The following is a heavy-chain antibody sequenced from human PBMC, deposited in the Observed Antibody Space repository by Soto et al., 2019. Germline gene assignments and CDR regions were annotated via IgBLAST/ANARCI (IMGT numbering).Heavy chain of an antibody. CDR1: GGSISSSNW. CDR2: IYHSGST. D-gene: IGHD6-19*01. V-gene: IGHV4-4*02. J-gene: IGHJ2*01. Sequence: PSETLSLTCAVSGGSISSSNWWSWVRQPPGKGLEWIGEIYHSGSTNYNPSLKSRVTISVDKSKNQFSLKLSSVTAADTAVYFCARHHSGWPDWYVDLWGRGSLVTVSS. CDR3: ARHHSGWPDWYVDL.